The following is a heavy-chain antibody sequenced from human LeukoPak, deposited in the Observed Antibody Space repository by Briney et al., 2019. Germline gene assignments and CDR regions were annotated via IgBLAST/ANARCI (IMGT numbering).Heavy chain of an antibody. J-gene: IGHJ1*01. CDR2: INGDGSNT. CDR1: GFTFISYW. V-gene: IGHV3-74*01. CDR3: ARVGSTSED. Sequence: PGGSLRLSCAASGFTFISYWMHWVRPAPGKGLVWVSRINGDGSNTSYADSVKGRFMISRDNTKNTRYLQMNSLRAEDTAVYYCARVGSTSEDWGQGTLVTVSS. D-gene: IGHD6-13*01.